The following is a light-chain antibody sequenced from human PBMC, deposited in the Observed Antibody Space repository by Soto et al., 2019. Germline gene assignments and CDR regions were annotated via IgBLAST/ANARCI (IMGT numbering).Light chain of an antibody. CDR3: AAWDDSLNGVV. J-gene: IGLJ2*01. CDR2: SNN. CDR1: SSNIGSNT. Sequence: QSVLTHAPSASGTPGQRVTISCSGRSSNIGSNTVNWYQQLPGTAPKLLIYSNNQRPSGVPDRFSGSKSGTSASLAISGLQSEDEADYYCAAWDDSLNGVVFGGGTKLTVL. V-gene: IGLV1-44*01.